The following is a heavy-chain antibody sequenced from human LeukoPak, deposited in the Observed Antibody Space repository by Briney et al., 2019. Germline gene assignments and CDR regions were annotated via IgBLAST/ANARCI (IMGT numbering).Heavy chain of an antibody. D-gene: IGHD3-22*01. CDR2: MNPNSGNT. CDR3: ARGPEYYYDSSGHAFDI. V-gene: IGHV1-8*03. CDR1: GYTFTSYD. Sequence: ASVKVSCEASGYTFTSYDINWVRQATGQGLEWMGWMNPNSGNTGYAQKFQGRVTITRNTSISTAYMELSSLRSEDTAVYYCARGPEYYYDSSGHAFDIWGQGTMVTVSS. J-gene: IGHJ3*02.